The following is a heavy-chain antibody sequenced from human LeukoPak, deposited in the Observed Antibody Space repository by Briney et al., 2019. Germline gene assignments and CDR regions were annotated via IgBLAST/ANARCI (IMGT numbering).Heavy chain of an antibody. J-gene: IGHJ4*02. CDR2: INPSGGST. D-gene: IGHD5-24*01. CDR1: GYTFTNYY. Sequence: ASVKVSCEASGYTFTNYYIHWVRQAPEQGLEWMGIINPSGGSTSYAQKFQGRVTMTRDTSTSTVYMELSSLRSEDTAVYYCARGGKGNADGYNQALNYWGQGTLVTVSS. V-gene: IGHV1-46*01. CDR3: ARGGKGNADGYNQALNY.